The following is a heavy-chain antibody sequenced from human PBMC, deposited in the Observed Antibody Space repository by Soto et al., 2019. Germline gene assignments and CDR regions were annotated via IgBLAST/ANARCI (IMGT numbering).Heavy chain of an antibody. D-gene: IGHD1-1*01. CDR3: ARPGVRWDGTTWAGYGMDV. J-gene: IGHJ6*02. CDR1: GGTFSSYA. V-gene: IGHV1-69*12. Sequence: QVQLVQSGAEVKKPGSSVKVSCKASGGTFSSYAISWVRQAPGQGLEWMGGIIPIFGTANYAQKFQGRVTITADESTSXAXXELSSLRSEDTAVYYCARPGVRWDGTTWAGYGMDVWGQGTTVTVSS. CDR2: IIPIFGTA.